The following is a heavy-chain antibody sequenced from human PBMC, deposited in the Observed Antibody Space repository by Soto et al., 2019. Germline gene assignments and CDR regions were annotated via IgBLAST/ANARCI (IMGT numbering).Heavy chain of an antibody. CDR1: GFTFSSYA. Sequence: EVQLLESGGGLVQPGGSLRLSCAASGFTFSSYAMSWVRQAPGKGLEWVSAISGNGGSTYYADSVKGRFTISRDNSKNTLYLQMNSLRAEDTAVYYCAKGIVVVPAAASDYWGQGTLVTVSS. J-gene: IGHJ4*02. V-gene: IGHV3-23*01. D-gene: IGHD2-2*01. CDR3: AKGIVVVPAAASDY. CDR2: ISGNGGST.